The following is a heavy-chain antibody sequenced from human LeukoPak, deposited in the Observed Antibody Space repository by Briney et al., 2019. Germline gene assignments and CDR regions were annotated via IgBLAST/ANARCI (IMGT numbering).Heavy chain of an antibody. Sequence: GESLRLSCAASGFTFSSYATNWVRQAPGKGLEWVSAISGSNSNTYYTDSVKGRFTISRDNSKNTLYLQMNSLRAEDTAVYYCAKDYRGSGPKGFDYWGQGTLVTVSS. V-gene: IGHV3-23*01. CDR1: GFTFSSYA. CDR2: ISGSNSNT. J-gene: IGHJ4*02. D-gene: IGHD3-10*01. CDR3: AKDYRGSGPKGFDY.